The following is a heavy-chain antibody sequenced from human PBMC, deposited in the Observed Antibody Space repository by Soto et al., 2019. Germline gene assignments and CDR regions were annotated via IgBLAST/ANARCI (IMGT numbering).Heavy chain of an antibody. J-gene: IGHJ3*02. D-gene: IGHD3-22*01. CDR1: GFTFSSYA. Sequence: GGSLRLSCAASGFTFSSYAMSWVRQAPGKGLEWVSAISGSGGSTYYADSVKGRFTISRDNSKNTLYLQMNSLRAEDTAVYYCAKDRKVVWRRITMIVVVIRGAFDIWGQGTMVTVSS. CDR3: AKDRKVVWRRITMIVVVIRGAFDI. V-gene: IGHV3-23*01. CDR2: ISGSGGST.